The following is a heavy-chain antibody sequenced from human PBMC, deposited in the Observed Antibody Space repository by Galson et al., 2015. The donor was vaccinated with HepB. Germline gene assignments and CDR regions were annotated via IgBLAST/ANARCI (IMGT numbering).Heavy chain of an antibody. D-gene: IGHD6-19*01. CDR1: GFTFSSYG. Sequence: LRLSCAASGFTFSSYGMNWVRQAPGKGLEWVSSISSTSTYIHYADSVKGRFTISRDNAKNSLYLQMNSLRAEDTVIYYCARDWGIAVAATWWFDPWGQGALVTVSS. CDR2: ISSTSTYI. J-gene: IGHJ5*02. V-gene: IGHV3-21*01. CDR3: ARDWGIAVAATWWFDP.